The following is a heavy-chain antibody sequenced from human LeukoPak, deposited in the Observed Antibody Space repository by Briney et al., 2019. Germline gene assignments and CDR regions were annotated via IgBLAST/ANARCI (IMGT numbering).Heavy chain of an antibody. CDR2: INGDGTIT. CDR1: GFAFSSYW. Sequence: GGSLRLSCAASGFAFSSYWMLWVRQVPGKGLVWVSRINGDGTITTYADFAKGRFTISRDNTKNILYLEMNNLRAEDTGIYYCLRSQFDYWGQGILVTVSS. V-gene: IGHV3-74*03. CDR3: LRSQFDY. J-gene: IGHJ4*02.